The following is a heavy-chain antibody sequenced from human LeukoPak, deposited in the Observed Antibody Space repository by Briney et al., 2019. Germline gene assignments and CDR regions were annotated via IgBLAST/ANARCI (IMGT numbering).Heavy chain of an antibody. Sequence: ASVKVSCKASGGTFSSYAISWVRQAPGQGLEWMGGIIPIFGTANYAQKFQGRVTITTDESTSTAYMELSSLRSEDTAVYYCGRAAAVITTDWFDPWGQGTLVTVSS. CDR1: GGTFSSYA. J-gene: IGHJ5*02. CDR3: GRAAAVITTDWFDP. D-gene: IGHD3-22*01. CDR2: IIPIFGTA. V-gene: IGHV1-69*05.